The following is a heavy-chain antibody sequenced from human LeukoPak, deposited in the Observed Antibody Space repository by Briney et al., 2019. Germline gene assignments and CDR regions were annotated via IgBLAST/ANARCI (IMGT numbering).Heavy chain of an antibody. D-gene: IGHD3-3*01. J-gene: IGHJ4*02. Sequence: PGGSLRLSCAASGFTLSSYWMSWVRQAPGKGLEWVANIKQDGSEKYYVDSVKGRFTISRDNAKNSLYLQMNSLRAEDTAVYYCARERLRFLEWFRNPRGTRLNYFDYWGQGTLVTVSS. V-gene: IGHV3-7*01. CDR1: GFTLSSYW. CDR2: IKQDGSEK. CDR3: ARERLRFLEWFRNPRGTRLNYFDY.